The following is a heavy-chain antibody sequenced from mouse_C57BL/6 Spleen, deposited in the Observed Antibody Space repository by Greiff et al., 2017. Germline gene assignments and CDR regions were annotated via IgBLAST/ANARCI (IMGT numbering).Heavy chain of an antibody. Sequence: EVKLMESGGGLVQPTGSLKLSCAASGFSFNTYAMNWVRQAPGKGLEWVARIRSKSNNYATYYAESVKDRFTISRDDSDSMLYLQMNNLKTEDTAMYYCVRHGAMYYGGQGTSVTVSS. J-gene: IGHJ4*01. CDR2: IRSKSNNYAT. CDR3: VRHGAMYY. CDR1: GFSFNTYA. V-gene: IGHV10-1*01.